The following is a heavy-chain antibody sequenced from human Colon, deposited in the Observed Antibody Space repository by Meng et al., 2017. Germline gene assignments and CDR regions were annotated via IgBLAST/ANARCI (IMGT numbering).Heavy chain of an antibody. V-gene: IGHV4-34*02. CDR3: ATGLRHGDWFDP. CDR2: IDNFGIY. D-gene: IGHD4-17*01. Sequence: QGEREQGGAGLLKRSETLSLACGGSCGSFRGFYWSWIRQPPGKGLEWIGEIDNFGIYNYNSSLKGRLTMSVDTSKKQISLTLTSVTAADTAVYYCATGLRHGDWFDPWGPGTLVTVSS. J-gene: IGHJ5*02. CDR1: CGSFRGFY.